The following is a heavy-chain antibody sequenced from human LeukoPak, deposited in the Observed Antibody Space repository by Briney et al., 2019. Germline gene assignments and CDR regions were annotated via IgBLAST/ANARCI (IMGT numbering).Heavy chain of an antibody. CDR3: ARDHDWGVDY. J-gene: IGHJ4*02. Sequence: ASVRVSCKASGFTFTDHYMHWVRQAPGQGLEWMGWINGKRGDTNYAQNFQDRVTMTRDTSTSTVYMELSRLTVDDTAVYYCARDHDWGVDYWGQGTLVTVSS. CDR2: INGKRGDT. D-gene: IGHD3-10*01. V-gene: IGHV1-2*02. CDR1: GFTFTDHY.